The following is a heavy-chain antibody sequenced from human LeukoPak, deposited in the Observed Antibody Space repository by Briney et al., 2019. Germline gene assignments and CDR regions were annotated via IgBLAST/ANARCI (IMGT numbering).Heavy chain of an antibody. CDR2: INPSSGGT. CDR1: GYTFTGYY. Sequence: ASVKVSCKASGYTFTGYYMHWVRQAPGQGLEWMGWINPSSGGTNYAQKFQGRVTMTRDTSISTAYMELSRLRSDDTAVYYCARDYFLSGSYYNYYYYYGMDVWGQGTTVTVSS. V-gene: IGHV1-2*02. D-gene: IGHD1-26*01. CDR3: ARDYFLSGSYYNYYYYYGMDV. J-gene: IGHJ6*02.